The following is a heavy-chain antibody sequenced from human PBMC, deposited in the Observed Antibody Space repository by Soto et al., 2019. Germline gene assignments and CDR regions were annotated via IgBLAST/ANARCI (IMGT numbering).Heavy chain of an antibody. CDR1: GFTFNIYS. D-gene: IGHD6-19*01. Sequence: EVQLVESGGDLVQRGGSLRLSCAASGFTFNIYSMNWVRQAPGKGLEWFSYITSDTKTIKYADSVKGRFTISRDNAKNSVYLQMNSLRDEDTARYYCARSVEGHFDYWGQGTVVTLSS. CDR3: ARSVEGHFDY. V-gene: IGHV3-48*02. CDR2: ITSDTKTI. J-gene: IGHJ4*02.